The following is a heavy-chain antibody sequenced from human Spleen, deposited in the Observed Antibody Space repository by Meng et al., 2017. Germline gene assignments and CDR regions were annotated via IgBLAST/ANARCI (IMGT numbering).Heavy chain of an antibody. CDR1: GGSFSDYY. Sequence: QVQLQQGGPGLLKPSETLSLTCVVSGGSFSDYYWSWIRQSPGKGLEWIGEINHSGSTNYNPSLESRATISVDTSQNNLSLKLSSVTAADSAVYYCARGPTTMAHDFDYWGQGTLVTVSS. V-gene: IGHV4-34*01. CDR3: ARGPTTMAHDFDY. D-gene: IGHD4-11*01. CDR2: INHSGST. J-gene: IGHJ4*02.